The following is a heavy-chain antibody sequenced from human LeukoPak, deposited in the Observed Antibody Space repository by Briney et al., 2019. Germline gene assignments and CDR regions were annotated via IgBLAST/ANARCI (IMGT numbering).Heavy chain of an antibody. CDR1: GFTFSDYA. CDR3: ARGGWYPESFQH. Sequence: PGGSLRLSCTASGFTFSDYAMSWIRQPPGKGLEWIGYIYYSGSTNYNPSLKSRVTISVDTSKNQFSLKLSSVTAADTAVYYCARGGWYPESFQHWGQGALVTVSS. D-gene: IGHD6-19*01. CDR2: IYYSGST. J-gene: IGHJ1*01. V-gene: IGHV4-59*01.